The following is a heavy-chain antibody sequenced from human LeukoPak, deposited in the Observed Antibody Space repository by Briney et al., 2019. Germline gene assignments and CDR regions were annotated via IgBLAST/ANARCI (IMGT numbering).Heavy chain of an antibody. CDR2: IYHSGST. D-gene: IGHD4-17*01. CDR1: GGSISSGGYS. CDR3: ARAAYGDYDFDY. V-gene: IGHV4-30-2*01. J-gene: IGHJ4*02. Sequence: PSETLSLTCAVSGGSISSGGYSWSWIRQPPGKGLEWIGYIYHSGSTYYNPSLKSRVTISVDRSKNQLSLKLSSVTAADTAVYYCARAAYGDYDFDYWGQGTLVTVSS.